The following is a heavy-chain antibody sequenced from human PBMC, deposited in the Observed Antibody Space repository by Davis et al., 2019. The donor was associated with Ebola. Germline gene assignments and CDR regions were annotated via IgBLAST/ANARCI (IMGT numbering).Heavy chain of an antibody. J-gene: IGHJ4*02. CDR3: AREIYDYIWGSYRPYFDY. Sequence: PGGSLRLSCAASGFTFSSYSMNWVRQAPGQGLEWVSSISSSSSYIYYADSVKGRFTISRDNAKNSLYLQMNSLRAEDTAVYYCAREIYDYIWGSYRPYFDYWGQGTLVTVSS. D-gene: IGHD3-16*02. V-gene: IGHV3-21*01. CDR2: ISSSSSYI. CDR1: GFTFSSYS.